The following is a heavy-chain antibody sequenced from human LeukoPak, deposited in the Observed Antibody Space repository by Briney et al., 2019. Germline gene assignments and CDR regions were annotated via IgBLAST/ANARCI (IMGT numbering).Heavy chain of an antibody. J-gene: IGHJ4*02. V-gene: IGHV5-51*01. Sequence: RGESLKISCKASGYKFTNYWIGWVRQLPGKGLEWMTIIYPGDSETRYSPSFQGQVTISADKSIGTTYLQWSSLKASDTAIYYCARALRTGQGDYVPVLWGQGTLVTVSS. CDR3: ARALRTGQGDYVPVL. D-gene: IGHD3-16*01. CDR2: IYPGDSET. CDR1: GYKFTNYW.